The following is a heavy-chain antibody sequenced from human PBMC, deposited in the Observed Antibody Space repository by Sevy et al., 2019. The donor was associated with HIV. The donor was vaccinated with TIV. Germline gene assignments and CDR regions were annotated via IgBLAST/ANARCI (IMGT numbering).Heavy chain of an antibody. V-gene: IGHV3-33*01. J-gene: IGHJ4*02. CDR2: IWYDGNNK. Sequence: GGSLRLSCAASGFTFNNYDMHWVRQAPGKGLEWVALIWYDGNNKYYADSVKGRFTISRDNSKKTLYLQMNSLRAEDTAVYYCARDQRINYYDSSGYYIRAGYFDYWGQRTLVTVSS. D-gene: IGHD3-22*01. CDR1: GFTFNNYD. CDR3: ARDQRINYYDSSGYYIRAGYFDY.